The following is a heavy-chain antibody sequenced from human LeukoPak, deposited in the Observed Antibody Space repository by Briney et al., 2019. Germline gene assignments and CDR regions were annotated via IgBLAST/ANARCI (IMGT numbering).Heavy chain of an antibody. Sequence: PGKSLRLSCAASGFTFTNYWMSWVRQAPGKGLEWVSSISGSDGSTYYADSVRGRFTISRDNSRNTLYLQMNSLRAEDTAVYYCAKGMITDDVAFDIWGQGTMVTVSS. CDR1: GFTFTNYW. J-gene: IGHJ3*02. CDR3: AKGMITDDVAFDI. D-gene: IGHD3-16*01. CDR2: ISGSDGST. V-gene: IGHV3-23*01.